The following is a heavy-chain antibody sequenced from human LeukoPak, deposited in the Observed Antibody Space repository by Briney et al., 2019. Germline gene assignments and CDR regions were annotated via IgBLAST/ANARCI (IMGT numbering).Heavy chain of an antibody. CDR3: ASSQGTDFDY. J-gene: IGHJ4*02. V-gene: IGHV4-34*01. Sequence: SETLSLTCAAYGGSFSGHYWSWIRQPPGKGLEWIGEIYHTGITNYNPSLKSRVTISIDTSKNQFSLKLSSVTAADTAIYYCASSQGTDFDYWGQGTLVTVSS. CDR2: IYHTGIT. CDR1: GGSFSGHY.